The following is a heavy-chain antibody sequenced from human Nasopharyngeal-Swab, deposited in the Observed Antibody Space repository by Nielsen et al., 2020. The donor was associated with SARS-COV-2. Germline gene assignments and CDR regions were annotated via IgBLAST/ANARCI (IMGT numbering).Heavy chain of an antibody. Sequence: GGSLRLSCAASGFTFSSYAISWVRQAPGKGLEWVSVISGSDYSTYYADSVKGRFTISRDNSKNTLYLQMNSLRAEDTAVYYCAKNEGIYGDSDLVYWGQGTLVTVSS. CDR2: ISGSDYST. V-gene: IGHV3-23*01. CDR3: AKNEGIYGDSDLVY. J-gene: IGHJ4*02. CDR1: GFTFSSYA. D-gene: IGHD4-17*01.